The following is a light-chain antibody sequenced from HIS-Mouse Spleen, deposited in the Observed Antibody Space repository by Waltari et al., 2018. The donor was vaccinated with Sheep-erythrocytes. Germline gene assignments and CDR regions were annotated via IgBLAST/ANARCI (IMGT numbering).Light chain of an antibody. CDR1: QSISSY. Sequence: DIQMTQSPSSLSASVGARVTITCRASQSISSYLNWYQQNPGKAPKLLIYAASSLQSGVPSRFSGSGSGKDFTLTISSLQPEDFATYYCQQSYSTPQFTFGPGTKVDIK. CDR3: QQSYSTPQFT. V-gene: IGKV1-39*01. CDR2: AAS. J-gene: IGKJ3*01.